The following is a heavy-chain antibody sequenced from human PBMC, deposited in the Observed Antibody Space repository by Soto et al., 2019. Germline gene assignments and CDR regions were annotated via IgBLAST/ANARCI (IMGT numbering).Heavy chain of an antibody. Sequence: SETLSLTCAVSGVSISSNNWWSWVRQPPGKGLEWIGEIYHSGSTNYNPSLNSRVTISVDKSKNQFSLNLSSVTAADTAVYYCARDSPIVPTGPGDYWGPGTLVTVSS. CDR3: ARDSPIVPTGPGDY. CDR2: IYHSGST. CDR1: GVSISSNNW. V-gene: IGHV4-4*02. J-gene: IGHJ4*02. D-gene: IGHD2-2*01.